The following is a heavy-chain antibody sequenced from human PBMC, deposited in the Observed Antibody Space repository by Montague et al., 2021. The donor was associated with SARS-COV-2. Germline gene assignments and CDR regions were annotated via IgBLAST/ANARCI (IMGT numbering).Heavy chain of an antibody. Sequence: SETLSLTCTVPGGSFIGYYWGWIRQPPGKGLEWIGEINHNGNTQYNPSLKSRLTMSLDTSRTHISLQVPSVTAADTAVYFCARRLYSFGSGTYRDWGQGTLVTVSS. CDR3: ARRLYSFGSGTYRD. V-gene: IGHV4-34*01. CDR2: INHNGNT. J-gene: IGHJ4*02. D-gene: IGHD3-10*01. CDR1: GGSFIGYY.